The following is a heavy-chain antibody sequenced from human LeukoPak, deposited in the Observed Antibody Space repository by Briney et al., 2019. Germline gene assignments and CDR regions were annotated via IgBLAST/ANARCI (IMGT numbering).Heavy chain of an antibody. CDR3: AKVFDSSSWKKVYLDY. V-gene: IGHV3-74*01. J-gene: IGHJ4*02. Sequence: SGGSLRLSCAASGFTFSKYWMHWVRQAPGKGLVWVSRIYIDGTGIVYAGSVKGRFIISRDNAKNTLYLQMNSLRAEDTAVYYCAKVFDSSSWKKVYLDYWGQGTLVTVSS. CDR1: GFTFSKYW. D-gene: IGHD6-13*01. CDR2: IYIDGTGI.